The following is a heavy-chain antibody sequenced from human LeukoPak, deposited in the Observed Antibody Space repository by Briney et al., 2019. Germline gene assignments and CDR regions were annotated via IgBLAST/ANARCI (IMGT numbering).Heavy chain of an antibody. CDR3: ARDLGYYYDSSGYYRFDY. J-gene: IGHJ4*02. V-gene: IGHV3-7*01. CDR2: IKQDGSDK. CDR1: GFTFTKYW. Sequence: GGSLRLSCAASGFTFTKYWMTWVRQAPGKGLEWVGNIKQDGSDKNYMDSVKGRFTISRDNTKNSVYLQMNSLRAEDTAVYYCARDLGYYYDSSGYYRFDYWGQGTLVTVSS. D-gene: IGHD3-22*01.